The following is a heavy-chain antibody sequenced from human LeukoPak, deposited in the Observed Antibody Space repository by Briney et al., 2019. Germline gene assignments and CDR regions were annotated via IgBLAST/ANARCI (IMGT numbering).Heavy chain of an antibody. Sequence: GGSLRLSCAASGFTVSNNYMSWVRQAPGRGLEWVSLIYTSGSTYYADSVRGRFTISRDNSKNTLYLQMNSLRAEDTAVYYCAKAQSAYYFAGPDYWGQGTLVTVSS. CDR3: AKAQSAYYFAGPDY. V-gene: IGHV3-53*01. J-gene: IGHJ4*02. CDR2: IYTSGST. CDR1: GFTVSNNY. D-gene: IGHD3-3*01.